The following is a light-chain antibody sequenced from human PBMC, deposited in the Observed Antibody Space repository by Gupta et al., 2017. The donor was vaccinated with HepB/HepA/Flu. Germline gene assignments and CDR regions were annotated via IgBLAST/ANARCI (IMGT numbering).Light chain of an antibody. CDR3: CSYTGRDTLL. CDR1: SSDVGSYSL. CDR2: EVT. V-gene: IGLV2-23*01. Sequence: ALPQPASVSGSLAQSITISCTGTSSDVGSYSLVSWYQQYPGKAPKLLIYEVTNRPSGVSSRFSGSKSVNTASLTISGLQAEDEADYYCCSYTGRDTLLFGGGTKMTVL. J-gene: IGLJ2*01.